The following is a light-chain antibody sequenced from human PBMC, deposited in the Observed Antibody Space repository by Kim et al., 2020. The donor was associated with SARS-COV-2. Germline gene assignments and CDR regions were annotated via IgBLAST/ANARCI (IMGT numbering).Light chain of an antibody. V-gene: IGKV3-15*01. CDR1: QSVSSN. CDR2: DAS. CDR3: QQCNNWPLT. Sequence: GSPGERATLSCRASQSVSSNLAWYQQKPGQAPRLLIYDASTRATTIPARFSGSGSGTEFTHTISSLQSEDFAVYYCQQCNNWPLTFGGGTKVDIK. J-gene: IGKJ4*01.